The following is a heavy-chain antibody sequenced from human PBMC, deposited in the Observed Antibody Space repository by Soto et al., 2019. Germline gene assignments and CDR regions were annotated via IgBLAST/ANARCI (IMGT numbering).Heavy chain of an antibody. Sequence: GGSLRLSCTGSGFTFGDFGMSWFRRVPGKGLEWLSFIRSKGYGGTTESAASVRGRFITSRDDSKSIAYLQMNSLKTEDTAVYYCASLTSWSQEYYYGMDVWGQGTTVTVSS. D-gene: IGHD6-6*01. J-gene: IGHJ6*02. CDR1: GFTFGDFG. CDR3: ASLTSWSQEYYYGMDV. CDR2: IRSKGYGGTT. V-gene: IGHV3-49*03.